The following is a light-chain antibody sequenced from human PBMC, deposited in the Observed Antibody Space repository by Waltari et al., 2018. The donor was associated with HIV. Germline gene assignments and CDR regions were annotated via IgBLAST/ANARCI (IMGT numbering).Light chain of an antibody. Sequence: QSALTQPASVSGSPGQSITISRTGTSGDVGVSNYVSWYQHHPGKAPKLMIYDVSERPSGVSNRFSGSKSGSTAYLTISGLQAEDDSHYYCSSYSSTSAVLFGGGTKLTVL. CDR3: SSYSSTSAVL. J-gene: IGLJ2*01. CDR1: SGDVGVSNY. CDR2: DVS. V-gene: IGLV2-14*03.